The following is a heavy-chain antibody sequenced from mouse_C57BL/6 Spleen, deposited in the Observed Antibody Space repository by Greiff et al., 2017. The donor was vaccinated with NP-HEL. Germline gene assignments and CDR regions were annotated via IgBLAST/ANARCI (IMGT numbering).Heavy chain of an antibody. J-gene: IGHJ2*01. CDR3: ARGGSYRGSSHFDY. D-gene: IGHD1-1*01. CDR2: ISYDGSN. CDR1: GYSITSGYY. V-gene: IGHV3-6*01. Sequence: EVQLQQSGPGLVKPSQSLSLTCSVTGYSITSGYYWNWIRQFPGNKLEWMGYISYDGSNNYNPSLKNRISITRDTSKNQFFLKLNSVTTEDTATYYCARGGSYRGSSHFDYWGQGTTLTVSS.